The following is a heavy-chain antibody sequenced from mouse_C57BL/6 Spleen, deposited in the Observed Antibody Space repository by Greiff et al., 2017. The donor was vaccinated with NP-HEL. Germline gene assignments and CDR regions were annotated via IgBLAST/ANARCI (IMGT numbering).Heavy chain of an antibody. D-gene: IGHD2-10*01. CDR1: GYTFTDYY. CDR3: ATYYPLRGYFDY. J-gene: IGHJ2*01. CDR2: IYPGSGNT. V-gene: IGHV1-76*01. Sequence: VQLQQSGAELVRPGASVKLSCKASGYTFTDYYINWVKQRPGQGLEWIARIYPGSGNTYYNEKFKGKATLTAEKSSSTAYMQLSSLTSEDSAVYFCATYYPLRGYFDYWGQGTTLTVSS.